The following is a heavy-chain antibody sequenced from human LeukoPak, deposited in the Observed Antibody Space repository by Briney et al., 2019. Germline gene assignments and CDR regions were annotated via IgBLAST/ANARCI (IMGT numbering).Heavy chain of an antibody. CDR3: ARERYYCSSTSCYSTVDAFDI. V-gene: IGHV1-2*02. CDR2: INPNSGGT. CDR1: GYTFIGYY. J-gene: IGHJ3*02. Sequence: GASVKVSCKASGYTFIGYYMHWVRQAPGQGLEWMGWINPNSGGTNYAQKFQGRVTMTRDTSISTAYMELSRLRSDDTAVYYCARERYYCSSTSCYSTVDAFDIWAKGQWSPSLQ. D-gene: IGHD2-2*01.